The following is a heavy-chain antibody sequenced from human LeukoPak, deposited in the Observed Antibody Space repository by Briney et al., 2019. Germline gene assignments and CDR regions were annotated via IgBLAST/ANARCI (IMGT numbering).Heavy chain of an antibody. CDR1: GFTFSDYY. V-gene: IGHV3-11*05. J-gene: IGHJ4*02. Sequence: PGRSLRLSCAASGFTFSDYYMTWIRQAPGKGLEWVSYITSSSSYANYADSLKGRFTISRDNAKNSLYLQMNSLRVEDTAVYYCARGPTRDGYNIFDWWGQGTLVTVSS. D-gene: IGHD5-24*01. CDR3: ARGPTRDGYNIFDW. CDR2: ITSSSSYA.